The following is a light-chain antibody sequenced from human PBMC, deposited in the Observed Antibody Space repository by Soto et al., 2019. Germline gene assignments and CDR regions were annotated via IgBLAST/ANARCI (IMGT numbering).Light chain of an antibody. Sequence: EIVMTQSPATRSLSPGERATLSCRASQSVNSNLAWYQQKPGQAPRLLIYAASTRATGIPARFSGSGSGTEFTLTISSLQSEDFALYYCQQYNIWPPIFTFGPGTKVDIK. J-gene: IGKJ3*01. CDR1: QSVNSN. CDR2: AAS. V-gene: IGKV3-15*01. CDR3: QQYNIWPPIFT.